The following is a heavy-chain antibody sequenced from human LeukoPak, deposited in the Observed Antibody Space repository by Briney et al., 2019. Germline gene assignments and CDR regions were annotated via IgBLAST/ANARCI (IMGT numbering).Heavy chain of an antibody. D-gene: IGHD2-21*01. CDR3: ASSVCGKACFEY. CDR2: ISSSGSTI. Sequence: PGGSLRLSCAVSGFTFSDYYMSWIRQAPGKGLEWVSYISSSGSTIYYADSVKGRFTTSRDNAKNSLYLQMNSLRAEDTAVYYCASSVCGKACFEYWGQGTLVTVSS. V-gene: IGHV3-11*01. CDR1: GFTFSDYY. J-gene: IGHJ4*02.